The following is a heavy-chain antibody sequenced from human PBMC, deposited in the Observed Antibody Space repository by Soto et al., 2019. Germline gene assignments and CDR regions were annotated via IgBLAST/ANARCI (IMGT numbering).Heavy chain of an antibody. Sequence: WGSLRLSCAASGFTLSNHDIYCRRQSTLKSLEWVSAIGIGGDTYYPASVKGRFTISRQNAKNSLYLQMNNLRAGDTAVYYWARGPGSPRYYNGMEVWGQGSTVTVAS. CDR2: IGIGGDT. CDR1: GFTLSNHD. J-gene: IGHJ6*02. V-gene: IGHV3-13*01. CDR3: ARGPGSPRYYNGMEV. D-gene: IGHD3-10*01.